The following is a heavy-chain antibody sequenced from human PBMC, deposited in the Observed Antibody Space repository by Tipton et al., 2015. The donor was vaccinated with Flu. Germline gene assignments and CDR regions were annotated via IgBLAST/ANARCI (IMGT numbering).Heavy chain of an antibody. V-gene: IGHV4-39*01. CDR2: VFHRGRT. D-gene: IGHD6-13*01. Sequence: TLSLTCTVSGNSIISTDYYWGWIRQAPGKALEWIGNVFHRGRTFYSPSLRSRVTISVDTSNNRFSLKLTSVTASDTAVYYCASSRIYSIHFDRWGQGTLVTVSS. CDR3: ASSRIYSIHFDR. CDR1: GNSIISTDYY. J-gene: IGHJ4*02.